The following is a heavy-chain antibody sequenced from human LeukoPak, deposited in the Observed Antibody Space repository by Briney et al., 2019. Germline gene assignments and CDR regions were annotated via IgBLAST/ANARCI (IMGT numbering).Heavy chain of an antibody. CDR3: AKGSGLVKGRYYFDY. V-gene: IGHV3-11*01. Sequence: GGSLRLSCAASGFTFSGYYMSWMRQAPGKGLEWISYISSDGSIVYYADSVKGRFTISRDNAKSLLYLQMDTVRAEDTAVYYCAKGSGLVKGRYYFDYWGQGTLVTVSS. D-gene: IGHD3/OR15-3a*01. CDR2: ISSDGSIV. CDR1: GFTFSGYY. J-gene: IGHJ4*02.